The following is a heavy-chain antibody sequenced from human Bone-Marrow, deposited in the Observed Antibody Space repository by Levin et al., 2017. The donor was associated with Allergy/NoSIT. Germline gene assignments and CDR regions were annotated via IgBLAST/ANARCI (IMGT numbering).Heavy chain of an antibody. D-gene: IGHD2-15*01. V-gene: IGHV1-69*13. Sequence: PGASVKVSCKASGGTFSSYAISWVRQAPGQGLEWMGGIIPIFGTANYAQKFQGRVTITADESTSTAYMELSSLRSEDTAVYYCARDRCSGGSCYSGAWFDPWGQGTLVTVSS. J-gene: IGHJ5*02. CDR2: IIPIFGTA. CDR1: GGTFSSYA. CDR3: ARDRCSGGSCYSGAWFDP.